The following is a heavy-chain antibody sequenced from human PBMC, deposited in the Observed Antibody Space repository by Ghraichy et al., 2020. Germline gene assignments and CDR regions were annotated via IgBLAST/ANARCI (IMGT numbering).Heavy chain of an antibody. V-gene: IGHV4-59*01. Sequence: SETLSLTCTVSGGSISSYYWSWIRQPPGKGLEWIGYIYYSGSTNYNPSLKSRVTISVDTSKNQFSLKLSSVTAADTAVYYCARQLGSNWAGGHCFDPWGQGTLVTVSS. J-gene: IGHJ5*02. CDR2: IYYSGST. CDR1: GGSISSYY. CDR3: ARQLGSNWAGGHCFDP. D-gene: IGHD1-26*01.